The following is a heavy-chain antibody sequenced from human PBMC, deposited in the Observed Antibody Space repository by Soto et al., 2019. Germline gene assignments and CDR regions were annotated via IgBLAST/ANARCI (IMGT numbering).Heavy chain of an antibody. V-gene: IGHV3-30-3*01. CDR1: GFTFSSYA. CDR3: ARXYEGDYFDY. D-gene: IGHD3-16*01. CDR2: ISYDGSNK. J-gene: IGHJ4*02. Sequence: QVQLVESGGGVVQPGRSLRLSCAASGFTFSSYAMHWVRQAPGKGLEWVAVISYDGSNKYYADSVKGRFTISRDNSKNTLYLQMNSLRAEDTAVYYCARXYEGDYFDYWGQGTLVTVSS.